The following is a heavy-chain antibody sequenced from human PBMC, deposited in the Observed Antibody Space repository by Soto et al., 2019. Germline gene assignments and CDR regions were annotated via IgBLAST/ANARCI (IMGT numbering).Heavy chain of an antibody. CDR2: ISYDGSNK. CDR3: ARPGSGYDILTGQYFYYYHAMDV. V-gene: IGHV3-30-3*01. J-gene: IGHJ6*02. CDR1: GFIFSTYA. D-gene: IGHD3-9*01. Sequence: GGSLRLSCAASGFIFSTYAMHWVRQAPGKGLEWVAVISYDGSNKYYADSVKGRFTISRDNSKNTLYRQMSSLRTEDTAVFYCARPGSGYDILTGQYFYYYHAMDVWGQGTTVTVSS.